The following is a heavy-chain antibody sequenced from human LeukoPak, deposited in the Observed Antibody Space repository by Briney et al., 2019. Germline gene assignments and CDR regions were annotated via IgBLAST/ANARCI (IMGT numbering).Heavy chain of an antibody. V-gene: IGHV3-33*01. D-gene: IGHD6-19*01. Sequence: GRSLRLSCAASGFIFSAYGMHWVRQAPGKGLDWVALIWSDGSNEYYADSVKGRFTISRDNSKNTLYLQMNSLRAEDTAVYYCARDLISGWSPHYLYYGMDVWGQGTTVTVSS. CDR2: IWSDGSNE. CDR1: GFIFSAYG. J-gene: IGHJ6*02. CDR3: ARDLISGWSPHYLYYGMDV.